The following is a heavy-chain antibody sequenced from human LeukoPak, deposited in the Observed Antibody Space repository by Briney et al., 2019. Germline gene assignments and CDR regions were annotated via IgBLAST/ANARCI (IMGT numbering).Heavy chain of an antibody. V-gene: IGHV1-2*02. Sequence: ASVKVSCKGSGYAFTGHYMHWVRQARGQGLEWMAWLNPNSGATNYAQRCQGRVTMTRDTSISTAYKELSRLRSDDTAVYYCARDSLVSSSGWTNTFDYWGQGSLVTVSS. CDR1: GYAFTGHY. CDR3: ARDSLVSSSGWTNTFDY. J-gene: IGHJ4*02. D-gene: IGHD6-19*01. CDR2: LNPNSGAT.